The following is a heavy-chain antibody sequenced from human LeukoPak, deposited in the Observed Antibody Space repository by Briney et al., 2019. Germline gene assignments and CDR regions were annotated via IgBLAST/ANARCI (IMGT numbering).Heavy chain of an antibody. CDR2: IYSGGST. D-gene: IGHD3-16*02. CDR1: GFTVSSNY. Sequence: GALRLSCAASGFTVSSNYMSWVRQAPGKGLEWVSVIYSGGSTYYADSVKGRFTISRDNSKNTLYLQMNSLRAEDTAVYYCARDFPYRSFYYYGMDVWGQGTTVTVSS. J-gene: IGHJ6*02. CDR3: ARDFPYRSFYYYGMDV. V-gene: IGHV3-66*01.